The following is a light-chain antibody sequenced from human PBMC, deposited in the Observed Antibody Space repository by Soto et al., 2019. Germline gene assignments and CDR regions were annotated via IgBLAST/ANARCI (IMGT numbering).Light chain of an antibody. V-gene: IGKV3-20*01. Sequence: EIILTQSPASLSVSPGERATLSCRASQSVNNNLAWYQQKPGQAPRLLIYGATTRATDIPDRFSRSGSGTNFTLTISRLEPEEFALYSCHQDDKSPWPFGQGTKVEIK. CDR3: HQDDKSPWP. CDR2: GAT. CDR1: QSVNNN. J-gene: IGKJ1*01.